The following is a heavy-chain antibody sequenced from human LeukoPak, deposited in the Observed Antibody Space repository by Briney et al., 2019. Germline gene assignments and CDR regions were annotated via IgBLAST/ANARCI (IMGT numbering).Heavy chain of an antibody. CDR1: GGSINSLYHY. Sequence: SETLSLTCSVSGGSINSLYHYWGWVRQSRKRGLEWIGIIGYSGTTYYNPSLKSRVTIPAPTSKNQFSLRITSVTAADTAVYFCATAPNRDYEDFWGQGTLITVSS. CDR3: ATAPNRDYEDF. V-gene: IGHV4-39*01. D-gene: IGHD4-17*01. J-gene: IGHJ4*02. CDR2: IGYSGTT.